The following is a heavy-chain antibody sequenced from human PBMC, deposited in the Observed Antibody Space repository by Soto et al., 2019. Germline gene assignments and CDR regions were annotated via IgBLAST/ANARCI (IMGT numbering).Heavy chain of an antibody. D-gene: IGHD3-22*01. V-gene: IGHV3-30*03. CDR1: GFTFSSYG. CDR2: ISYDGSNK. J-gene: IGHJ4*02. Sequence: QVQLVESGGGVVQPGRSLRLSCAASGFTFSSYGMHWVRQAPGKGLEWVAVISYDGSNKYYADSVKGRFTISRDNSKSTLYLQMNSLRAEDTAVYYCAIDIGVVLTTVPDFWGQGTLVTVSS. CDR3: AIDIGVVLTTVPDF.